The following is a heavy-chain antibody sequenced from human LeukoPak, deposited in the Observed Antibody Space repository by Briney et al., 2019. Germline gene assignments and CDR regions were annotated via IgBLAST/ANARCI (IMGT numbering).Heavy chain of an antibody. CDR1: GFTFSYYG. Sequence: GGSLRLSCSASGFTFSYYGLYWVRQAPGKGLEYVSGISDKGGSTDYADSVKGRFTISRDNSKNTLYLQMNSLRAEDTAVYYCAKDSYYGMDVWGQGTTVTVSS. CDR3: AKDSYYGMDV. J-gene: IGHJ6*02. V-gene: IGHV3-23*01. CDR2: ISDKGGST.